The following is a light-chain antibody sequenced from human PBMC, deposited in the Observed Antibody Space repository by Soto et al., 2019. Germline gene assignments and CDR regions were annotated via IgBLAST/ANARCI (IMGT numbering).Light chain of an antibody. CDR2: EVT. CDR3: SSYAGSDVV. Sequence: QSALTQPPSASGSPGQSVTISCTATSSDVGDYNYVSWYQQHPGKAPKLMIYEVTKRPSGVPDRFAGSKSGNTASLTVSGLQAEDEADYYCSSYAGSDVVFGGRTKLTVL. CDR1: SSDVGDYNY. J-gene: IGLJ2*01. V-gene: IGLV2-8*01.